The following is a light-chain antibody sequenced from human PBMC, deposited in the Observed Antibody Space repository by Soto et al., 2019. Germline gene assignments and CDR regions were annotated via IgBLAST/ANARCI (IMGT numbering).Light chain of an antibody. CDR3: QQRSNWPP. CDR2: DAS. CDR1: QSVSSY. V-gene: IGKV3-11*01. J-gene: IGKJ4*01. Sequence: EIVLTQSPAPLSLSPGERATLSSRASQSVSSYLAWYQQKPGQAPRLLIYDASNRATGIPARFSGSGSGTDFTLTISSLEPEDFAVYYCQQRSNWPPFGGGTKVEIK.